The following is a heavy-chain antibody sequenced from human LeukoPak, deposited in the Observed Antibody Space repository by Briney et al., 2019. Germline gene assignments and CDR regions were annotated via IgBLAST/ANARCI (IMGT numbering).Heavy chain of an antibody. J-gene: IGHJ3*02. Sequence: GGSLRLSCAASGFTFSDYYMTWIRQAPGKGLEWVSYISSTSSYTKYADSVKGRFTISRDNAKNSLYLQMNSLRAEDSAAYYCVSGGRGIPFEIWGQGTVVTVSS. V-gene: IGHV3-11*03. CDR3: VSGGRGIPFEI. D-gene: IGHD3-16*01. CDR1: GFTFSDYY. CDR2: ISSTSSYT.